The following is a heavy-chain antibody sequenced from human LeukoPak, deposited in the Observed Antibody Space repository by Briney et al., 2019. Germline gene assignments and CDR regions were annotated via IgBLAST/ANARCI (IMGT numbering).Heavy chain of an antibody. CDR2: INHSGST. J-gene: IGHJ4*02. Sequence: SETLSLTCAIYGGSFSGYYWSWIRQPPGKGLEWIGEINHSGSTNYNPSLKSRVTISVDTSKNQFSLKLSSVTAADTAVYYCARDWTWGQGTLVTVSS. D-gene: IGHD1-1*01. CDR1: GGSFSGYY. CDR3: ARDWT. V-gene: IGHV4-34*01.